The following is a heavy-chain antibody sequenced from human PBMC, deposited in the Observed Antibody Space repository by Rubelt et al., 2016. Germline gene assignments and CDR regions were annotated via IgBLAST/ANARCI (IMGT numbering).Heavy chain of an antibody. V-gene: IGHV4-31*03. D-gene: IGHD4-23*01. CDR1: GGSISSGGYY. Sequence: QVQLQESGPGLVKPSQTLSLTCTVSGGSISSGGYYWSWIRQHPGKGLEWIGYIYYSGSTYYNPSPKSRVTISVDTSKNQFSLKLSSVTAADTAVYYCARIGEGYGGNPGFYFDYWGQGTLVTVSS. CDR3: ARIGEGYGGNPGFYFDY. CDR2: IYYSGST. J-gene: IGHJ4*02.